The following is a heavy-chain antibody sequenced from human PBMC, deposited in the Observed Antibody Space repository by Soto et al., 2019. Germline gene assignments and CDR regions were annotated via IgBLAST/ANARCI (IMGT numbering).Heavy chain of an antibody. Sequence: PGGSLRLSCAASGFTFSSYAMSWVRQAPGKGLGWVSAISGSGGSTYYADSVKGRFTISRDNSKNTLYLQMNSLRAEDTAVYYCAKDIGDFWSGYFLNWFDPWGQGTLVTVSS. D-gene: IGHD3-3*01. V-gene: IGHV3-23*01. CDR2: ISGSGGST. CDR1: GFTFSSYA. J-gene: IGHJ5*02. CDR3: AKDIGDFWSGYFLNWFDP.